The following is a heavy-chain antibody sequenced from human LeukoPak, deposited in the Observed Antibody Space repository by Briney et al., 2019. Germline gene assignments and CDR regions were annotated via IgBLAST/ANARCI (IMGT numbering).Heavy chain of an antibody. CDR1: GFTFSSYS. CDR3: AKDKGSGYFTVGSYFDY. CDR2: ISSSSSYI. D-gene: IGHD3-3*01. Sequence: PGGSLRLSCAASGFTFSSYSMNWVRQAPGKGLEWVSSISSSSSYIYYADSVKGRFTISRDNAKNSLYLQMNSLRAEDMALYYCAKDKGSGYFTVGSYFDYWGQGTLVTVSS. J-gene: IGHJ4*02. V-gene: IGHV3-21*04.